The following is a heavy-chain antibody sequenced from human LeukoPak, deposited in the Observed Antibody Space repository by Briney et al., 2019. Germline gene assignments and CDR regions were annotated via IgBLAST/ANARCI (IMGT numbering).Heavy chain of an antibody. V-gene: IGHV1-69*13. D-gene: IGHD4-17*01. CDR3: ASSPYGDYYYFDY. CDR1: RGTVSSYA. CDR2: IIPIFGTA. J-gene: IGHJ4*02. Sequence: SVKGSCKASRGTVSSYAISCVRQAPGQGLEWMGGIIPIFGTANYAQKFQGRVTITVDESTSTAYMELSSLRSEDTAVYYCASSPYGDYYYFDYWGQGTLVTVSS.